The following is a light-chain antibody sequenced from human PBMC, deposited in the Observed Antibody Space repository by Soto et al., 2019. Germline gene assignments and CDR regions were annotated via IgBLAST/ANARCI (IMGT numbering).Light chain of an antibody. CDR2: EVS. CDR1: SSDVGDYSY. CDR3: SSYTSSSTLEV. J-gene: IGLJ1*01. V-gene: IGLV2-14*01. Sequence: QFVLTQPASVSGSPGQSITISCTGTSSDVGDYSYVSWYQQHPGKAPKLMIYEVSNRPSGVSNRFSGSKSGNTASLTISGLQAEDEADYYCSSYTSSSTLEVFGTGTKVTVL.